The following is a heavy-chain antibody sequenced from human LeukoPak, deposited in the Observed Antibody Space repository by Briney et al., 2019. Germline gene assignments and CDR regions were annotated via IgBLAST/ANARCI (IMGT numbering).Heavy chain of an antibody. CDR3: ARGSKGCSSTSCYSFDY. CDR1: GYSISSGYY. Sequence: PSETLSLTCTVSGYSISSGYYWGWIRQPAGKGLEWIGRIYTSGSTNYNPSLKSRVTMSVDTSKNQFSLKLSSVTAADTAVYYCARGSKGCSSTSCYSFDYWGQGTLVTVSS. V-gene: IGHV4-4*07. D-gene: IGHD2-2*01. J-gene: IGHJ4*02. CDR2: IYTSGST.